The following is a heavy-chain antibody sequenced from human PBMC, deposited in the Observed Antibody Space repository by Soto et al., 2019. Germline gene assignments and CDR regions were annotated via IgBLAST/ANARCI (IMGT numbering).Heavy chain of an antibody. Sequence: ETLSLTCTVSGGSMSSYYWTWIRQPAGKGLEWIVRVYSSGGTHYNPSLKSRVTISLDTSKNQFSLRLLSVTDADTAVYYCSRGQRFSDWVDPWGQGTLVTVYS. CDR1: GGSMSSYY. D-gene: IGHD3-3*01. CDR2: VYSSGGT. CDR3: SRGQRFSDWVDP. J-gene: IGHJ5*02. V-gene: IGHV4-4*07.